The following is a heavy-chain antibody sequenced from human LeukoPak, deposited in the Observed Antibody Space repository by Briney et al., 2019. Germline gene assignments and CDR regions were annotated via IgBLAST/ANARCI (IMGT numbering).Heavy chain of an antibody. CDR1: GFTFDDYA. CDR3: AQHHRPDLPYFDWTLDY. J-gene: IGHJ4*02. D-gene: IGHD3-9*01. CDR2: ISWNSGSI. V-gene: IGHV3-9*01. Sequence: GGSLRLSCAASGFTFDDYAMHWVRQAPGKGLEWVSGISWNSGSIGYADSVKGRFTISRDNAKNSLYLQMNSLRAEDTALYYCAQHHRPDLPYFDWTLDYWGQGTLVTVSS.